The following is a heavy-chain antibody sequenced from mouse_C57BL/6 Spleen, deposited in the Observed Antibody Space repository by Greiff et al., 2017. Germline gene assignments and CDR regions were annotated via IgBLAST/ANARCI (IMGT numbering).Heavy chain of an antibody. Sequence: VQLQQSGPGLVQPSQSLSITCTVSGFSLTSYGVHWVRQSPGKGLEWLGVIWRGGSTDYNAAFMSRLSITKDNSKSQVFFKMNSLQADDTAIYYCAKKGYATGGYFDYWGQGTTLTVSS. CDR2: IWRGGST. J-gene: IGHJ2*01. V-gene: IGHV2-5*01. CDR3: AKKGYATGGYFDY. CDR1: GFSLTSYG. D-gene: IGHD1-1*01.